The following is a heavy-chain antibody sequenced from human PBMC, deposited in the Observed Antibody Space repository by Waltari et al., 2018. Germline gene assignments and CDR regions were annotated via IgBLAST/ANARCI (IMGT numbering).Heavy chain of an antibody. CDR1: VFTFGSYG. D-gene: IGHD6-19*01. V-gene: IGHV3-30*02. CDR3: AKDRGWPNYLDY. J-gene: IGHJ4*02. CDR2: IRYDGSNK. Sequence: QVQLVESGGGVVQPGGPLRLSCAASVFTFGSYGMHWVRQAAGKGLEWVAFIRYDGSNKYYGDSLKGRFTISRDNSKNTLYLQMNSLRPEDTAVYYCAKDRGWPNYLDYWGQGTLVTVSS.